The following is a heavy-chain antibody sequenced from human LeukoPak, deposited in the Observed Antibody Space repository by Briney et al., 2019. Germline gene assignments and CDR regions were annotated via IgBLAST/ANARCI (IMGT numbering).Heavy chain of an antibody. CDR3: ARVDTAMRNFDY. D-gene: IGHD5-18*01. CDR2: ITVSAVTT. Sequence: XGXEXFSSITVSAVTTYYAHSLNRLFTISRHNSNNTLYLQMNSLRAEDTAVYYCARVDTAMRNFDYWGQGTLVTVSS. V-gene: IGHV3-23*01. J-gene: IGHJ4*02.